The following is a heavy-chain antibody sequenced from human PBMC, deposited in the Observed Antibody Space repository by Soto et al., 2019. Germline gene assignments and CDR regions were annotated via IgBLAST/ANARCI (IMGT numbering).Heavy chain of an antibody. J-gene: IGHJ3*02. V-gene: IGHV3-7*03. CDR1: GFTFSSYW. Sequence: EVQLVESGGGLGQPGGSLRISCAVSGFTFSSYWMSWVRQAPGKGLEWVATIKQGGSEKYYVDSVKGRFTISGDNAENFLYLRMSSLRAEDTGVYYCAKAGSYDSSGLGAFEMWGQGTMVTVTS. CDR2: IKQGGSEK. CDR3: AKAGSYDSSGLGAFEM. D-gene: IGHD3-22*01.